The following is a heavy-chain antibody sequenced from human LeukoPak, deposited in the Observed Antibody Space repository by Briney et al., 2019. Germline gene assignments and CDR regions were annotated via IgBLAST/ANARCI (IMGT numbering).Heavy chain of an antibody. CDR1: GFTFSTYA. J-gene: IGHJ5*02. D-gene: IGHD6-13*01. Sequence: VGSLRLSCAASGFTFSTYAMTWVRQAPGKGLEWVAVIWYDGSNKYYADSVKGRFTISRDNSKNTLYLQMNSLRAEDTAVYYCAKDSIAAAGTYFDPWGQGTLVTVSS. CDR3: AKDSIAAAGTYFDP. CDR2: IWYDGSNK. V-gene: IGHV3-33*06.